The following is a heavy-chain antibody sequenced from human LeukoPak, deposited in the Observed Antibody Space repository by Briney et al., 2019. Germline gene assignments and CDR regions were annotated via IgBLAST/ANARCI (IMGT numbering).Heavy chain of an antibody. CDR3: GWGSGSRKDY. Sequence: GGSLRLSCAASGFTSSDYWMHWVRQAPGKGLVWVSRIKTDGSSTGYADSVKGRFTISRDDAKNTLYLQMNSLRVEDTAVYYCGWGSGSRKDYWGQGTLVTVSS. V-gene: IGHV3-74*01. D-gene: IGHD3-10*01. CDR1: GFTSSDYW. CDR2: IKTDGSST. J-gene: IGHJ4*02.